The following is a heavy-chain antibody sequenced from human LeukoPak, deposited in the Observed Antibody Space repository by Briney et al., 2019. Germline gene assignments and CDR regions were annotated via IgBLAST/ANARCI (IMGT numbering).Heavy chain of an antibody. D-gene: IGHD1-14*01. Sequence: GGSLRLSCAASGFTLSTYEMNWVRQAPGKGLEWVAYIGRYGVTTYYADSVKGRFTISGDNAKNSLNLQMNSLRAEDTAVYYCATLSDRNFYYSYGLEVWGQGTTVTVS. CDR2: IGRYGVTT. CDR1: GFTLSTYE. CDR3: ATLSDRNFYYSYGLEV. V-gene: IGHV3-48*03. J-gene: IGHJ6*02.